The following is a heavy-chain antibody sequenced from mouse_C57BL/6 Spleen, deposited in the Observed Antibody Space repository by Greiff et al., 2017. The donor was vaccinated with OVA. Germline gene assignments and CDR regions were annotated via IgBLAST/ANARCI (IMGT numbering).Heavy chain of an antibody. J-gene: IGHJ2*01. CDR2: IYPGSGST. D-gene: IGHD1-1*01. V-gene: IGHV1-55*01. Sequence: VQLQQSGAELVKPGASVKMSCKASGYTFTSYWITWVKQRPGQGLEWIGDIYPGSGSTNYNEKFKSKATLTVDTSSSTAYMQLSSLTSEDSAVYYCAREFITTVVATRGYFDYWGQGTTLTVSS. CDR1: GYTFTSYW. CDR3: AREFITTVVATRGYFDY.